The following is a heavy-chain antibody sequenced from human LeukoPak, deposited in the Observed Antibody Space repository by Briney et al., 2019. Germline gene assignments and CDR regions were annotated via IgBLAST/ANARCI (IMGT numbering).Heavy chain of an antibody. CDR2: INPYTGGT. D-gene: IGHD4-23*01. J-gene: IGHJ4*02. Sequence: ASVKVSCTTSGYTFTDHYIHWVRQAPGQGLEWMGWINPYTGGTSYAQNFQGRVTVTRDTSIKIVYMELSSLRPDDTAFYYCARDHKRYGGNSRSSSGYWGQGTLVTVSS. CDR1: GYTFTDHY. CDR3: ARDHKRYGGNSRSSSGY. V-gene: IGHV1-2*02.